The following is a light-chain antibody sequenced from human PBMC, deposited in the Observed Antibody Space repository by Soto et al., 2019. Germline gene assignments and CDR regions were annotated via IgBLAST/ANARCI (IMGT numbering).Light chain of an antibody. J-gene: IGKJ4*01. Sequence: DIQMTQSPSSLSASVGDRVTITCQASQDISNYLNWYQQKPGKAPKLLIYDASNLETGVPSRCSGSGSGTYFTFTISSMQPEDIATYYCQQYDNLPITFGGGTKVEIK. CDR1: QDISNY. CDR3: QQYDNLPIT. CDR2: DAS. V-gene: IGKV1-33*01.